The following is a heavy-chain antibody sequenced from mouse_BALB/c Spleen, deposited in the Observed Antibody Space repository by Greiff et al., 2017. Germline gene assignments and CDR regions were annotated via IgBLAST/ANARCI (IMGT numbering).Heavy chain of an antibody. V-gene: IGHV1S34*01. CDR2: ISCYNGAT. CDR1: GYSFTGYY. Sequence: LVKTGASVKISCKASGYSFTGYYMHWVKQSHGKSLEWIGYISCYNGATSYNQKFKGKATFTVDTSSSTAYMQFNSLTSEDSAVYYCARGDHYYYGSSYPFAYWGQGTLVTVSA. J-gene: IGHJ3*01. D-gene: IGHD1-1*01. CDR3: ARGDHYYYGSSYPFAY.